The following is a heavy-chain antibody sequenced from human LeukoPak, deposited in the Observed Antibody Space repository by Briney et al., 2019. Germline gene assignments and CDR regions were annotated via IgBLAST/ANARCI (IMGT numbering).Heavy chain of an antibody. CDR2: ISGSGGST. J-gene: IGHJ6*02. CDR3: AKDITYYDFWSGYSPDYYYGMDV. V-gene: IGHV3-23*01. CDR1: GFTFSSYA. D-gene: IGHD3-3*01. Sequence: GGSLRLSCAASGFTFSSYAMSWVRQAPGKGLEWVSAISGSGGSTYYADSVKGRFTISRDNSKNTLYLQMNSLRAEDTAVYYCAKDITYYDFWSGYSPDYYYGMDVWGQGTTVTVSS.